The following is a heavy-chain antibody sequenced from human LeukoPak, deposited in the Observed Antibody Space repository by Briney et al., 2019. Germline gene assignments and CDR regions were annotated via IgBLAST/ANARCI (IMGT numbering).Heavy chain of an antibody. Sequence: GASVRVSCKASGYTFTTYGISWVRQAPGQGLEWRGWISAYNGNTNYAQKVQGRVTMTTDTSTSTAYMELRSLRSDDTAVYYCARDCSSTSCSLPGDWFDPWGQGTLVTVSS. CDR1: GYTFTTYG. J-gene: IGHJ5*02. CDR2: ISAYNGNT. CDR3: ARDCSSTSCSLPGDWFDP. V-gene: IGHV1-18*01. D-gene: IGHD2-2*01.